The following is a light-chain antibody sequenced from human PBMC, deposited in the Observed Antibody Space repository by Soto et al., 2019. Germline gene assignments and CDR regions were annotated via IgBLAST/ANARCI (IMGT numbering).Light chain of an antibody. V-gene: IGKV3-15*01. CDR2: GAS. J-gene: IGKJ1*01. Sequence: EIVMTQSPATLSVSPGERATLSCRASQSVSSNLAWYQQKPGQAPRLLIYGASTRATGIPARFSGSGSGTEFTLTISSLQSEDFVVYDCQQYNNWPWTFGQGTKVEIK. CDR1: QSVSSN. CDR3: QQYNNWPWT.